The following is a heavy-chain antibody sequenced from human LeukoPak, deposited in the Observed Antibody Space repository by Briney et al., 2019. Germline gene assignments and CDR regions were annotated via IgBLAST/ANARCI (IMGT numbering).Heavy chain of an antibody. CDR1: GFTFDDYG. Sequence: PGGSLRLSCAASGFTFDDYGMSWVRQAPGKGLEWVSPISSSSSYIYYADSVKGRFTISRDNAKNSLYLQMNSLRAEDTAVYYCARRQGQDCSSTSCPLGYWGQGTLVTVSS. V-gene: IGHV3-21*01. J-gene: IGHJ4*02. CDR2: ISSSSSYI. CDR3: ARRQGQDCSSTSCPLGY. D-gene: IGHD2-2*01.